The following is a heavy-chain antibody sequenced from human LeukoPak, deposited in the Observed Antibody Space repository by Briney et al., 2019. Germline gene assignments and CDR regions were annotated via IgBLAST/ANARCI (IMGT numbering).Heavy chain of an antibody. J-gene: IGHJ4*02. V-gene: IGHV5-10-1*04. CDR2: IDPSDSYT. CDR1: GYSFTSYW. Sequence: GESLKISCKDSGYSFTSYWISWVRQMPGKGLEWMGRIDPSDSYTNYSPSFQGQVTISADKSISTAYLQWSSLKASDTAMYYCARRYYDSSGYYPYYFDYWGQGTLVTVSS. CDR3: ARRYYDSSGYYPYYFDY. D-gene: IGHD3-22*01.